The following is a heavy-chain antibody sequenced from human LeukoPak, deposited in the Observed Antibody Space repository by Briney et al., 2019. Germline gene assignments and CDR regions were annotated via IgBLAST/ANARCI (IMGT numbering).Heavy chain of an antibody. Sequence: GGSLRLSCAASGFTFSNYAMNWVRQAPGKGLEWVSYISSSGSTIYYADSVKGRFTISRDNAKNSLYLQMNSLRAEDTAVYYCARKFKGSSVYYYMDVWGIGTTVTVSS. D-gene: IGHD6-6*01. V-gene: IGHV3-48*03. CDR1: GFTFSNYA. CDR2: ISSSGSTI. CDR3: ARKFKGSSVYYYMDV. J-gene: IGHJ6*03.